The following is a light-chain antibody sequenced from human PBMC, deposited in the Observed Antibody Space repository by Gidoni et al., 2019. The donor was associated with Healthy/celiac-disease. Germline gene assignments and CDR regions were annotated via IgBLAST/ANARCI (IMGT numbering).Light chain of an antibody. J-gene: IGKJ4*01. Sequence: EIVTTQSPATLSVSPGERATLPCRASQSVTSNLAWYQQKPGQAPRLLIYGASTRATGIPARFSGSGSGTEFTLTISSLQSEDFAVYYCQQYNNWPPLTFXGXTKVEIK. CDR1: QSVTSN. V-gene: IGKV3-15*01. CDR3: QQYNNWPPLT. CDR2: GAS.